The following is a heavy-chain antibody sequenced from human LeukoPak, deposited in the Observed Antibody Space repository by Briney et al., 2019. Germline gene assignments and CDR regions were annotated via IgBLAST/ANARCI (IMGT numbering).Heavy chain of an antibody. CDR3: ARLGSTVTTHHDY. CDR2: IKQDGSEK. D-gene: IGHD4-17*01. J-gene: IGHJ4*02. Sequence: GGSLRLSCAASGFTFSSYAMSWVRQAPGKGLEWVANIKQDGSEKYYVDFVKGRFTISRDNAKNSLYLQMNSLRAEDTAVYYCARLGSTVTTHHDYWGQGTLVTVSS. V-gene: IGHV3-7*01. CDR1: GFTFSSYA.